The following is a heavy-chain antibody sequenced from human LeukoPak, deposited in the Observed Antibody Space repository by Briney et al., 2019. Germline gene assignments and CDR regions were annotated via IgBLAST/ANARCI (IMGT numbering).Heavy chain of an antibody. Sequence: PSETLSLTCTVSGGSISSYYWSWIRQPAGKGLEWIGRIYTSGSTNYNPSLKSRVTMSVDTSKNQFSLKLSSVTAADMAVYYCARDGPTYYDFWSGYYRFRDDAFDIWGQGTMVTVSS. CDR3: ARDGPTYYDFWSGYYRFRDDAFDI. CDR1: GGSISSYY. V-gene: IGHV4-4*07. CDR2: IYTSGST. J-gene: IGHJ3*02. D-gene: IGHD3-3*01.